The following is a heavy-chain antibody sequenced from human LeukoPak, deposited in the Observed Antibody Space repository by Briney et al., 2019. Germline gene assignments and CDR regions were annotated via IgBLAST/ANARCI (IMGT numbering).Heavy chain of an antibody. CDR3: ARVKASRGYSSSDDAFDI. Sequence: GASVKVSCKASGYTFTSYYMHWVRQAPGQGLEWMGIINPSGGSTSYAQKFQGRVTMTRDTSISTAYMELSRLRSDDTAVYYCARVKASRGYSSSDDAFDIWGQGTMVTVSS. D-gene: IGHD6-13*01. J-gene: IGHJ3*02. CDR1: GYTFTSYY. CDR2: INPSGGST. V-gene: IGHV1-46*01.